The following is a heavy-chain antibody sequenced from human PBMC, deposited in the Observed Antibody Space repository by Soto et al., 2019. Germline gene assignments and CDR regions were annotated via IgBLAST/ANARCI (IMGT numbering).Heavy chain of an antibody. V-gene: IGHV1-69*13. J-gene: IGHJ4*02. CDR1: GGTFSSYA. D-gene: IGHD4-17*01. Sequence: ASVKVSCKASGGTFSSYAISWVRQAPGQGLEWMGGIIPIFGTANYAQKFQGRVTITADESTSTAYMELSSLRSEDTAVYYCARDLYGDYVRDFDYWGQGTLVTVSS. CDR3: ARDLYGDYVRDFDY. CDR2: IIPIFGTA.